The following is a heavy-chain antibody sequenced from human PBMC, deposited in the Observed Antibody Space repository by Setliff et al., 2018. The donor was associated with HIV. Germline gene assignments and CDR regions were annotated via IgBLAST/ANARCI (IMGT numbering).Heavy chain of an antibody. Sequence: GGSLRLSCAASGFTFSSYGMHWVRQAPGKGLEWVAVIWYDGSNKYYADSVKGRFTISRDNSKNTLYLQMNSLRAEDTAVYYCAKDWAPIVATGGYYFDYWGQGTLVTVSS. J-gene: IGHJ4*02. CDR1: GFTFSSYG. D-gene: IGHD5-12*01. CDR2: IWYDGSNK. V-gene: IGHV3-33*06. CDR3: AKDWAPIVATGGYYFDY.